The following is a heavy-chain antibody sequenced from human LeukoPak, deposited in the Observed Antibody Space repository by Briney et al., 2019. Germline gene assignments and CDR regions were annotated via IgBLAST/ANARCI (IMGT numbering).Heavy chain of an antibody. Sequence: SETLSLTCTVSGGSIGSHYWSWIRQPPGEGLEWTGYIYYSGTTSYNPSLKSRVTISVDTSKNQFSLKLSSVTAADTAVYYCARDYYDSRGEASDIWGLGTMVTVSS. CDR3: ARDYYDSRGEASDI. D-gene: IGHD3-22*01. CDR2: IYYSGTT. J-gene: IGHJ3*02. CDR1: GGSIGSHY. V-gene: IGHV4-59*11.